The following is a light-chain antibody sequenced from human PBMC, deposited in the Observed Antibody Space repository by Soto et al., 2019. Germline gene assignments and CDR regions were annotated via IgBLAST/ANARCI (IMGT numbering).Light chain of an antibody. V-gene: IGLV2-14*01. CDR1: ISDVGNYNF. Sequence: QSALTQPASVSGSPGQSITISCTGTISDVGNYNFVSWYQQYPGKAPKLIIYEVSNRPSGVSYRFSGSKSGNTASLTICGHQVDDAAYYCCSSNAGIEIWVFGGGTKLTVL. CDR2: EVS. CDR3: SSNAGIEIWV. J-gene: IGLJ3*02.